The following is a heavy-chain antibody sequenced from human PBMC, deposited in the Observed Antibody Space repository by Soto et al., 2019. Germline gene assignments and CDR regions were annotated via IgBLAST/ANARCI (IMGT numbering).Heavy chain of an antibody. CDR3: AKGMGGPTGGVWGSYRPPYYYYGMDV. CDR2: ISYDGSNK. V-gene: IGHV3-30*18. Sequence: GGSLRLSCAASGFTFSSYGMHWVRQAPGKGLEWVAVISYDGSNKYYADSVKGRFTISRDNSKNTLYLQMNSLRAEDTAVYYCAKGMGGPTGGVWGSYRPPYYYYGMDVWGQGTTVTVSS. J-gene: IGHJ6*02. D-gene: IGHD3-16*02. CDR1: GFTFSSYG.